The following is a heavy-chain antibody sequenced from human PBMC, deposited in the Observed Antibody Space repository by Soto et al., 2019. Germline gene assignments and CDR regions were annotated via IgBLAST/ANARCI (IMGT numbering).Heavy chain of an antibody. CDR2: ISSDGSNK. Sequence: QVQLVESGGGVVQPGRSQRLSCAASGFTFSSYGMHWVRQAPGKGLEWVAVISSDGSNKYYADSVKGRFTISRDNSKNTLYLKMNSLRAEDTAVYYCAKETYSGPLDYWGQGTLVTVSS. V-gene: IGHV3-30*18. D-gene: IGHD2-15*01. CDR3: AKETYSGPLDY. J-gene: IGHJ4*02. CDR1: GFTFSSYG.